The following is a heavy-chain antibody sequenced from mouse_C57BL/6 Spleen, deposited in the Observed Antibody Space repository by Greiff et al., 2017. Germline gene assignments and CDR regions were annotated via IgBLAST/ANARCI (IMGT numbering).Heavy chain of an antibody. Sequence: EVKLQESGPGLVKPSQSLSLTCSVTGYSITSGYYWNWIRQFPGNKLEWMGYISYDGSNNYNPSLKNRISITRDTSKNQFFLKLNSVTTEDTATYYCARGEDDYDWYFDVWGTGTTVTVSS. V-gene: IGHV3-6*01. J-gene: IGHJ1*03. CDR3: ARGEDDYDWYFDV. D-gene: IGHD2-4*01. CDR2: ISYDGSN. CDR1: GYSITSGYY.